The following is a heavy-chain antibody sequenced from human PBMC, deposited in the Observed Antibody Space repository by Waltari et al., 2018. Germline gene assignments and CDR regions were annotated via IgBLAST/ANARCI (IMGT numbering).Heavy chain of an antibody. J-gene: IGHJ6*03. CDR3: AKDVASRRSYYYYYMDV. V-gene: IGHV3-30*18. CDR2: ISYDGSNK. CDR1: GFTFSSYG. Sequence: QVQLVESGGGVVQPGRSLRLSCAASGFTFSSYGMHWVRQAPGKGLEWVAVISYDGSNKYYADSVKGRFTISRDNSKNTLYLQMNSLRAEDTAVYYCAKDVASRRSYYYYYMDVWGKGTTVTISS. D-gene: IGHD2-21*01.